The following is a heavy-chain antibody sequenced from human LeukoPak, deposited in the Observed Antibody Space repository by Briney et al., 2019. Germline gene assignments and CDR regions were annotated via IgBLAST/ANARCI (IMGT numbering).Heavy chain of an antibody. J-gene: IGHJ4*02. CDR3: ATQHYYYDSSGYPIEVDY. CDR1: GFTVSSNH. Sequence: GGSLRLSCAVSGFTVSSNHMSWVRQASGKGLEWVSVFYSGGDTHYADSVKGRFTISRDNSKNTLYLQMNSLRAKDTAVYYCATQHYYYDSSGYPIEVDYWGQGTLVTVSS. CDR2: FYSGGDT. D-gene: IGHD3-22*01. V-gene: IGHV3-53*01.